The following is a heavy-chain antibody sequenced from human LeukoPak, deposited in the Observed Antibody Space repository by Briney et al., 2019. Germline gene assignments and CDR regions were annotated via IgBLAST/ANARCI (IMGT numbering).Heavy chain of an antibody. V-gene: IGHV4-34*01. D-gene: IGHD1-26*01. J-gene: IGHJ4*02. Sequence: SGTLSLTCAVDGGSFSGYYWSWIRQPPGKGLEWIGEINHSGSTNYNPSLKSRVTISVDTSKNQFSLKLSSVTAADTAVYYCARERSSGSYPLDFDYWGQGTLVTVSS. CDR1: GGSFSGYY. CDR3: ARERSSGSYPLDFDY. CDR2: INHSGST.